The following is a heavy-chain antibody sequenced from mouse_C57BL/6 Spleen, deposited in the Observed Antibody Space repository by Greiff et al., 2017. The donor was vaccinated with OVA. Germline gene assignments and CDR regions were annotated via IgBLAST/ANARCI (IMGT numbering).Heavy chain of an antibody. J-gene: IGHJ2*01. D-gene: IGHD1-1*01. CDR3: ARLYYYGSREDYFDY. Sequence: VQLQQPGAELVKPGASVKLSCKASGYTFTSYWMQWVKQRPGQGLEWIGEIDPSDSYTNYNQKFKGQATLTVDTYSSTAYMQLSSLTSEDSAFYYCARLYYYGSREDYFDYWGQGTTLTVSS. CDR1: GYTFTSYW. CDR2: IDPSDSYT. V-gene: IGHV1-50*01.